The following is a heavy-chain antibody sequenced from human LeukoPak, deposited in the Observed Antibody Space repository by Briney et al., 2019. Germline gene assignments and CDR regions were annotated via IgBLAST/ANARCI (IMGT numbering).Heavy chain of an antibody. V-gene: IGHV4-4*07. CDR2: IYTSGST. CDR1: SDSIRSYY. CDR3: ARVASGYYAYYFDY. Sequence: SETLSLTCTVCSDSIRSYYWSWIRQPAGRGLEWIGRIYTSGSTNYNPSLKSRVTMSVDTSKNLFSLKVNSVTAADTAVYFCARVASGYYAYYFDYWGQGTLVTVSS. D-gene: IGHD3-22*01. J-gene: IGHJ4*02.